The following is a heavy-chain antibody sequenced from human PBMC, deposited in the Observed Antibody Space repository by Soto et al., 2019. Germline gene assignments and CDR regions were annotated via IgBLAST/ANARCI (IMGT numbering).Heavy chain of an antibody. CDR2: ISGSGGST. CDR3: AKVYQFRYCSSTSCPSAFDY. J-gene: IGHJ4*02. D-gene: IGHD2-2*01. Sequence: EVQLLESGGGLVQPGGSLRLSCAASGFTFSSYAMSWVRLAPGKGLEWVSAISGSGGSTYYADSVKGRFTISRDNSKNTLYLQMNSLRAEDTAVYYRAKVYQFRYCSSTSCPSAFDYWGQGTLVTVSS. CDR1: GFTFSSYA. V-gene: IGHV3-23*01.